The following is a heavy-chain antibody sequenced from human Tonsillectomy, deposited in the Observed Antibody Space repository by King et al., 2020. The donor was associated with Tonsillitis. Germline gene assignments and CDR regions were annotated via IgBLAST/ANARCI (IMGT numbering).Heavy chain of an antibody. CDR2: IKSKTDGGTT. J-gene: IGHJ3*02. V-gene: IGHV3-15*01. D-gene: IGHD3-22*01. Sequence: VQLVESGGGLVKPGGSLRLSCAASGFTFSNAWMSWVRQAPGKGLEWVGRIKSKTDGGTTDYAAPVKGRFTISRDDSKNTLYLQMNSLKTEDTAVYYCTTGDGSGYYIDAFDIWGQGTMVTVSS. CDR3: TTGDGSGYYIDAFDI. CDR1: GFTFSNAW.